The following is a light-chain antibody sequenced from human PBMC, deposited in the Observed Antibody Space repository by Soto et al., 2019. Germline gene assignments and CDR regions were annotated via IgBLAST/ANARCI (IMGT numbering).Light chain of an antibody. V-gene: IGKV1-6*01. CDR3: LQDYYSPLA. Sequence: AIQMTQSPSSLSASVGDRVTITCRASQGIRNDLGWYQQKPGKTPKLLIYAASSLQSGVPSRFSGSGSGTDFTLTISSLQPDDFATYYGLQDYYSPLAFGQGTRLEIK. CDR2: AAS. CDR1: QGIRND. J-gene: IGKJ5*01.